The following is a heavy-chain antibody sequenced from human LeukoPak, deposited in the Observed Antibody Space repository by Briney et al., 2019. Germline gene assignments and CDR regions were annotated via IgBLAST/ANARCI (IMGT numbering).Heavy chain of an antibody. CDR3: AKDEVRGYSGYDIDY. CDR1: GFTLSNAW. Sequence: GGSLRLSCAASGFTLSNAWMSWVRQAPGRGLEWVGRLKSKTDGGTTDYAAPVKGRFTISRDNSKNTLYLQMNSLRAEDTAVYYCAKDEVRGYSGYDIDYWGQGTLVTVSS. J-gene: IGHJ4*02. V-gene: IGHV3-15*01. D-gene: IGHD5-12*01. CDR2: LKSKTDGGTT.